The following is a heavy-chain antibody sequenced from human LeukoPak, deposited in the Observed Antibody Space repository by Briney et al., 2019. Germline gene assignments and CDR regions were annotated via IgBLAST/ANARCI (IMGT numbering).Heavy chain of an antibody. Sequence: GRSLSLSCAASGFTFSSYAMHWVRQAPGKGLEWVAVISCDGSNKYYADSVKGRFTISRDNSKNTLYLQMNSLRAEDTAVYYCARYTTGIAVAGTLFDYWGQGTLVTVSS. CDR2: ISCDGSNK. CDR1: GFTFSSYA. V-gene: IGHV3-30*04. J-gene: IGHJ4*02. CDR3: ARYTTGIAVAGTLFDY. D-gene: IGHD6-19*01.